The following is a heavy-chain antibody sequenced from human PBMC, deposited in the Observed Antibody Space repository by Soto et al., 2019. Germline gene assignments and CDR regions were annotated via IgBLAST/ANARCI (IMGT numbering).Heavy chain of an antibody. J-gene: IGHJ4*02. V-gene: IGHV1-69*18. CDR3: ARVALSGILLGGVDS. CDR1: AGTFVNYA. Sequence: QVQLVQSGAEVKKPGSSVKVSCKASAGTFVNYAITWVRQAPGQGLEWMGTITPMFGTTYNAQKLNGRVTFTADESTSTAFMELSGLRSQDTAVYYCARVALSGILLGGVDSWGQGTLVTVSS. D-gene: IGHD1-20*01. CDR2: ITPMFGTT.